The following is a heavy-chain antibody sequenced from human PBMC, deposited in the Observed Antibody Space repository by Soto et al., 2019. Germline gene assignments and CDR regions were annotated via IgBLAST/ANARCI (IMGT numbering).Heavy chain of an antibody. Sequence: TLSLTCTVSGGSISSGGYXWSFIRQHPGKGLEWIGYIYYSGSTYYNPSLKSRVTISVDTSKNQFSLKLSSVTAADTAVYYCARDLREATIGFDPWGQGTLVTVSS. CDR3: ARDLREATIGFDP. J-gene: IGHJ5*02. V-gene: IGHV4-31*03. CDR2: IYYSGST. D-gene: IGHD5-12*01. CDR1: GGSISSGGYX.